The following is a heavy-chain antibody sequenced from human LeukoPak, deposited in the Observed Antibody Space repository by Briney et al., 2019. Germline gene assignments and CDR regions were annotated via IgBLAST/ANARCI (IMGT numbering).Heavy chain of an antibody. Sequence: PGGSLRLSCAASGFTFSIYAMSWVRQAPGKGLEWVSAISGSGGSTYYADSVKGRFTISRDNSKNTLYLQMNSLRAEDTAVYYCAKDPITIFGVVPNKFDYWGQGTLVTVSS. CDR3: AKDPITIFGVVPNKFDY. CDR1: GFTFSIYA. J-gene: IGHJ4*02. CDR2: ISGSGGST. D-gene: IGHD3-3*01. V-gene: IGHV3-23*01.